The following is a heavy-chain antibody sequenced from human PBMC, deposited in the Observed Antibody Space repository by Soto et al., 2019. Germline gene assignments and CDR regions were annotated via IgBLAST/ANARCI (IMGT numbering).Heavy chain of an antibody. D-gene: IGHD2-2*01. J-gene: IGHJ6*02. CDR2: ITYDGSNK. V-gene: IGHV3-30*18. CDR1: GFSFSSYH. CDR3: AKSDIVVVPAAIDYYYGMNV. Sequence: WGSLSLSCAASGFSFSSYHMHWVRHAPAKGLEWVAVITYDGSNKYYDDSVMGRFTISRDNSKNTLYLQMNSWRAEDTAVYYCAKSDIVVVPAAIDYYYGMNVGAQGSTVTVS.